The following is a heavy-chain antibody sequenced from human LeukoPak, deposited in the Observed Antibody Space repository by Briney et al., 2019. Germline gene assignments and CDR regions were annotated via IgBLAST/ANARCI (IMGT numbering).Heavy chain of an antibody. CDR1: GYTFTGYY. D-gene: IGHD5-24*01. Sequence: ASVMVSCKASGYTFTGYYMHWVRQAPGQGLAWMGWINPNSGGPNYAQKFQGRVTMTRDTSISTAYMELSRLRSDDTAVYYCARDGIRDGYNWVLDYWGQGTLVTVSS. J-gene: IGHJ4*02. V-gene: IGHV1-2*02. CDR2: INPNSGGP. CDR3: ARDGIRDGYNWVLDY.